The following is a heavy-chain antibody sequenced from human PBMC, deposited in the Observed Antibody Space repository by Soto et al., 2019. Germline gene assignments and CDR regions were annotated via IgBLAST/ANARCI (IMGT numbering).Heavy chain of an antibody. CDR3: ARHVLVVPAAAYFDY. CDR1: GGSISSSSYY. Sequence: SETLSLTCTVSGGSISSSSYYWGWIRQPPGKGLEWIGSIYYSGSTYYNPSLKSRVTISVDTSKNQFSLKLSSVTAADTAVYYCARHVLVVPAAAYFDYWGQGTLVTVSS. V-gene: IGHV4-39*01. J-gene: IGHJ4*02. D-gene: IGHD2-2*01. CDR2: IYYSGST.